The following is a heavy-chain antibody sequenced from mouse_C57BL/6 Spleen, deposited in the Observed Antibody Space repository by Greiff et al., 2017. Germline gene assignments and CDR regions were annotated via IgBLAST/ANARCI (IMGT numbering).Heavy chain of an antibody. D-gene: IGHD2-4*01. Sequence: QVQLQQPGAELVKPGASVKLSCKASGYTFTSYWMHWVKQRPGQGLEWIGMIHPNSGSTNYNEKFKSKATLTVDKSSSTAYMQLSSLTSEDSAVYYCARGRYDYEPMDYWGQGTSVTVSS. V-gene: IGHV1-64*01. CDR2: IHPNSGST. CDR1: GYTFTSYW. J-gene: IGHJ4*01. CDR3: ARGRYDYEPMDY.